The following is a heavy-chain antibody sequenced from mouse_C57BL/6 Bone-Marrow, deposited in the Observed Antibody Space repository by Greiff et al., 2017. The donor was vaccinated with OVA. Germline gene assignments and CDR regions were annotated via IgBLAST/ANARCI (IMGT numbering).Heavy chain of an antibody. CDR3: ARTRGYYGSSYDYFYY. CDR1: GYTFTSYW. D-gene: IGHD1-1*01. Sequence: QVQLQQPGAELVKPGASVKMSCKASGYTFTSYWITWVKQRPGQGLEWIGDIYPGSGSTNYNEKFKSKATLTVDTSSSTAYMQLSSLTSYDSAVYYCARTRGYYGSSYDYFYYWGQGTTLTVSS. V-gene: IGHV1-55*01. CDR2: IYPGSGST. J-gene: IGHJ2*01.